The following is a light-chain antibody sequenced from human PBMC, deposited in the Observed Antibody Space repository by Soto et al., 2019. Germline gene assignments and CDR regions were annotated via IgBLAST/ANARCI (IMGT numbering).Light chain of an antibody. Sequence: DIVMTQSPLSLPVTPGEPASISCSSSQSLLQSNGYNYLDWYLQKPGQSPQLLIYFGSYRASGVPDRFSGGGSGTEFTLKIRSVVAEDVGVYYCMQSQQSPPTFGQGTKVEL. V-gene: IGKV2-28*01. CDR1: QSLLQSNGYNY. CDR3: MQSQQSPPT. CDR2: FGS. J-gene: IGKJ1*01.